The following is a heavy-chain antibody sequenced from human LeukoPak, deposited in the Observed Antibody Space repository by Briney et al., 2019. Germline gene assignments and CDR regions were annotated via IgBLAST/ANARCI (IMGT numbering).Heavy chain of an antibody. V-gene: IGHV3-23*01. D-gene: IGHD1-26*01. J-gene: IGHJ4*02. CDR1: GFTFXKYA. CDR3: PKQWVHC. CDR2: IIESGDNK. Sequence: GFTFXKYAXXWVRQARGKGREGVSSIIESGDNKQYGDSVKGRFTIYRENDENNVYMQMNTLRAEDTALHYCPKQWVHCWGQGTLVTVSS.